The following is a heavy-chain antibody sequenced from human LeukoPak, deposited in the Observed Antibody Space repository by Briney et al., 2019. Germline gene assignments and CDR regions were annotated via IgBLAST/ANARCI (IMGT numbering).Heavy chain of an antibody. CDR3: ARESRFPYYFDY. D-gene: IGHD2-21*01. V-gene: IGHV4-34*01. CDR1: GGSFSGYY. CDR2: INHSGST. Sequence: SETLSLTCAVYGGSFSGYYWSWIRQPPGKGLEWIGEINHSGSTNCNPSLKSRVTISVDTSKNQFSLKLSSVTAADTAVYYCARESRFPYYFDYWGQGTLVTVSS. J-gene: IGHJ4*02.